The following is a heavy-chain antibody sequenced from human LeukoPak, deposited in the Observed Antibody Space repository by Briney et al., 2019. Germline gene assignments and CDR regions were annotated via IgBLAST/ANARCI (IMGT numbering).Heavy chain of an antibody. CDR2: MNPNSGNT. CDR1: GYTFTSYD. CDR3: ARAVKLITIFGVVTQNWFDP. D-gene: IGHD3-3*01. J-gene: IGHJ5*02. Sequence: ASVKVSCKASGYTFTSYDINWVRQATGQGLEWMGWMNPNSGNTGYAQKFQGRVTITRNTSISTAYMELSSLRSEDTAVYYCARAVKLITIFGVVTQNWFDPWGQGTLVTVSS. V-gene: IGHV1-8*03.